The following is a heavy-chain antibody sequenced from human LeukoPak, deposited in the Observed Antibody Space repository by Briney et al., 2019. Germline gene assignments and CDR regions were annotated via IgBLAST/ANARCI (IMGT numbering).Heavy chain of an antibody. CDR3: AKDIVGARGGFDY. CDR1: GFTFSSYA. Sequence: GGSLRLSCAASGFTFSSYAISWVRQAPGKGLEWVSAISGSGGSTYYADSVKGRFTISRDNSKNTLYLQMNSLRAEDTAVYYCAKDIVGARGGFDYWRQGTLVTVSS. D-gene: IGHD1-26*01. J-gene: IGHJ4*02. V-gene: IGHV3-23*01. CDR2: ISGSGGST.